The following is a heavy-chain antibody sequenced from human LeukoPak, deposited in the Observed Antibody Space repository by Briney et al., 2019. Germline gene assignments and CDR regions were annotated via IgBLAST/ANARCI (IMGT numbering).Heavy chain of an antibody. CDR2: IIPILGIA. CDR1: GGTFSSYA. D-gene: IGHD2-2*01. Sequence: SVKVSCKASGGTFSSYAISWVRQAPGQGLKWMGRIIPILGIANYAQKFQGRVTITADKSTSTAYMELSSLRSEDTAVYYCARDGSSTSSPLDYWGQGTLVTVSS. CDR3: ARDGSSTSSPLDY. J-gene: IGHJ4*02. V-gene: IGHV1-69*04.